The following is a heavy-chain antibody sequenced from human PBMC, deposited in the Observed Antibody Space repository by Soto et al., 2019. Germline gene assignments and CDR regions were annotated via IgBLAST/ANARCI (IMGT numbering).Heavy chain of an antibody. D-gene: IGHD3-22*01. J-gene: IGHJ6*02. V-gene: IGHV1-69*01. CDR1: GGTFSSYA. Sequence: QVQLVQSGAEVKKPGSSVKVSCKASGGTFSSYAISWVRQAPGQGLEWMGGIIPIFGTANYAQKFQGRVTITADESTSTACMELSSLRSEDTAVYYCARLYDSSGYRHYYYYGMDVWGQGTTVTVSS. CDR3: ARLYDSSGYRHYYYYGMDV. CDR2: IIPIFGTA.